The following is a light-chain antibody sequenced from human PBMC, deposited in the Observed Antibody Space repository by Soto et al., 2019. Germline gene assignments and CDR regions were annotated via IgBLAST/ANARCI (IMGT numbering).Light chain of an antibody. CDR1: QTISSW. CDR2: KAS. Sequence: DIHRTHSPSTLSRSVGDRVAITCRASQTISSWLAWHQQKPGKAPKLLIYKASTLKSGVPSRFSGSGFGTEFTLTISSLQPDDFATYYCQHYNSYPGAFGQGTKV. J-gene: IGKJ1*01. CDR3: QHYNSYPGA. V-gene: IGKV1-5*03.